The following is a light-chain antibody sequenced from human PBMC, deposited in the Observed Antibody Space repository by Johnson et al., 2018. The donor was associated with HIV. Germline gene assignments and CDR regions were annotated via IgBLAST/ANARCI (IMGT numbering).Light chain of an antibody. J-gene: IGLJ1*01. Sequence: SVLTQPPSVSAAPGQKVTISCSGSSSNIGNNFVSWYQQLPGRAPKLLIYDNNKRPSGIPDRFSGSKSGTSATLGITGLQTGDKADYYCGTWDSSLRVGGFGTGTKVTVL. CDR1: SSNIGNNF. CDR3: GTWDSSLRVGG. V-gene: IGLV1-51*01. CDR2: DNN.